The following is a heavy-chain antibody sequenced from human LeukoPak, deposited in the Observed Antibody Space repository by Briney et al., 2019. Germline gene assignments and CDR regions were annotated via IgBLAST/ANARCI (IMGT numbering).Heavy chain of an antibody. Sequence: GGSLRLSCAASGFTFSSYSMNWVRQAPGKGLEWVANIKQDGSEKYYVDSVKGRFTISRDNAKNSLYLQMNSLRAEDTAVYYCASRVNPAPGAFDIWGQGTMVTVSS. V-gene: IGHV3-7*01. CDR1: GFTFSSYS. CDR3: ASRVNPAPGAFDI. CDR2: IKQDGSEK. J-gene: IGHJ3*02.